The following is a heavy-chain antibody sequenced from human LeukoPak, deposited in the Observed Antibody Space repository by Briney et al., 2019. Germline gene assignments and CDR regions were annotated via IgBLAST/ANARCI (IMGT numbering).Heavy chain of an antibody. D-gene: IGHD5-18*01. V-gene: IGHV1-8*01. CDR1: GYTFTSYD. J-gene: IGHJ4*02. Sequence: SVKVSCKASGYTFTSYDINWLRPATGQGLEWMGWMNPNSGSTGYAQKFQGRVTMTRNTSISTAYMELGSLRSEDTAVYYCARVQRGYSDGSCGYWGQGTLVTVSS. CDR2: MNPNSGST. CDR3: ARVQRGYSDGSCGY.